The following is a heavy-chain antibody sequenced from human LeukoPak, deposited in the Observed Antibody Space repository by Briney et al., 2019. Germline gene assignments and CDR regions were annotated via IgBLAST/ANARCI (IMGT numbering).Heavy chain of an antibody. Sequence: GGSLRLSCAASGFTFSNAWMNWVRQAPGKGLEWVGRIKSKTDGGTTDYAAPVKGRFTISRDDSKNTLYLRMNSLKTEDTAVYYCTTEGGYDSSGSNDYWGQGTLVTVSS. J-gene: IGHJ4*02. V-gene: IGHV3-15*07. CDR2: IKSKTDGGTT. CDR3: TTEGGYDSSGSNDY. D-gene: IGHD3-22*01. CDR1: GFTFSNAW.